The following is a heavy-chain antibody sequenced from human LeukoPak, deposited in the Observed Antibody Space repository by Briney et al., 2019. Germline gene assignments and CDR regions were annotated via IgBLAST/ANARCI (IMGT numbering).Heavy chain of an antibody. CDR1: GYTFTSYG. CDR3: ATGGVTTFMDY. D-gene: IGHD4-11*01. Sequence: ASVKVSCKASGYTFTSYGISWVRQAPGQGLEWMGWISAYNGNTNYAQKLQGRVTMTEDTSTDTAYMELSSLRSEDTAVYYCATGGVTTFMDYWGQGTLVTVSS. J-gene: IGHJ4*02. CDR2: ISAYNGNT. V-gene: IGHV1-18*01.